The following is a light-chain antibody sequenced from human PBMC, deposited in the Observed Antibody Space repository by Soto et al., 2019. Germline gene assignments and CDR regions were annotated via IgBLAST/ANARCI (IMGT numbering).Light chain of an antibody. Sequence: QSVLTQPPSASGTPGQSVTISCSGSNSNIGRNTVNWYQQLPGRAPKLLIYTNIQRPSGVPDRFSGSKSGTSASVAISGLQSGDEADYYCEAWDDSLNGVVFGGGTKLTVL. CDR3: EAWDDSLNGVV. J-gene: IGLJ2*01. CDR1: NSNIGRNT. CDR2: TNI. V-gene: IGLV1-44*01.